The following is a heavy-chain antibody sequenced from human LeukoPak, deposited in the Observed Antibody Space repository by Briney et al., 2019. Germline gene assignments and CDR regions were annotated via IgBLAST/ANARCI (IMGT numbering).Heavy chain of an antibody. CDR1: GFTFTGYY. V-gene: IGHV1-2*02. CDR2: INPHSGGT. J-gene: IGHJ4*02. D-gene: IGHD2-21*02. CDR3: VREGNELLSKNFDY. Sequence: GASVKVSCKASGFTFTGYYIHWVRQAPGQGLEWMGYINPHSGGTNSPQKFQGRVTMTTDTSISAAYMELSSLIPDDTAMYYCVREGNELLSKNFDYWGQGTLVTVSS.